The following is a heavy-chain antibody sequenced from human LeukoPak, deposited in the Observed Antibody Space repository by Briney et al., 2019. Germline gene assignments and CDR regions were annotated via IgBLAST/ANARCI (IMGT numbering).Heavy chain of an antibody. J-gene: IGHJ6*03. CDR3: ARGVGTYYDFWSGYQDYMDV. CDR1: GGSISSYY. CDR2: IYYSGST. V-gene: IGHV4-59*01. Sequence: PSETLSLTCTVSGGSISSYYWSWIRQPPRKGLEWIGYIYYSGSTNYNPSLKSRVTISVDTSKNQFSLKLSSVTAADTAVYYCARGVGTYYDFWSGYQDYMDVWGKGTTVTVSS. D-gene: IGHD3-3*01.